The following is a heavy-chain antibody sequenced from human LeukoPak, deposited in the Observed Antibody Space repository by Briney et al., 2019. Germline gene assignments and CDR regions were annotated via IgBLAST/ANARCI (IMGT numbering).Heavy chain of an antibody. CDR2: IWYDGSNK. J-gene: IGHJ4*02. V-gene: IGHV3-33*01. CDR1: GFTFSSYG. Sequence: TGGSLRLSCAASGFTFSSYGMHWVRQAPGKGLEWVAVIWYDGSNKYYADSVKGRFTISRDNSKNTLYLQMNSLKTEDTAVYYCTRQSDYWGQGTLVAVSS. CDR3: TRQSDY.